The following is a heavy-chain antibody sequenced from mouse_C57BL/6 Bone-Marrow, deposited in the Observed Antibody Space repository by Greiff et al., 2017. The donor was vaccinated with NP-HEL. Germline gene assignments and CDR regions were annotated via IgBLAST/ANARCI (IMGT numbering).Heavy chain of an antibody. Sequence: LVESGPELVKPGASVKISCKASGYSFTSYYIHWVKQRPGQGLEWIGWIYPGSGNTKYNEKFKGKATLTADTSSSTAYMQLSSLTSEDSAVYYCARAYYGSSYEGFAYWGQGTLVTVSA. D-gene: IGHD1-1*01. CDR1: GYSFTSYY. CDR3: ARAYYGSSYEGFAY. CDR2: IYPGSGNT. V-gene: IGHV1-66*01. J-gene: IGHJ3*01.